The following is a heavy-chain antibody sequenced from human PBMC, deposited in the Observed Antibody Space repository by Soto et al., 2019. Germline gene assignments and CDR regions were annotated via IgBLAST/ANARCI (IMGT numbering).Heavy chain of an antibody. CDR2: ISYDGSNK. J-gene: IGHJ4*02. V-gene: IGHV3-30-3*01. CDR3: ANLRFLEWSTPSDNNDY. Sequence: GGSLRLSCAASGFTFSSYAIHWVRQAPGKGVEGVAVISYDGSNKYYADSVKGRFTISRDNSKNTLYLQMNSLRAEDTAVYYCANLRFLEWSTPSDNNDYWGQGTLVTVSS. D-gene: IGHD3-3*01. CDR1: GFTFSSYA.